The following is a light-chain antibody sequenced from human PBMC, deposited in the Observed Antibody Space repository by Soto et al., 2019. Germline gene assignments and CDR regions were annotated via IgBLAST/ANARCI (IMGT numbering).Light chain of an antibody. V-gene: IGLV1-44*01. Sequence: QSVLTQPPSASGTPGQRVTISCSGSSCNIGSNTVNWYQQLPGTAPKLLIYSNNQRPSGVPDRFSGSKSGTSASLAISGLQSEDEADYYCAACDDSLSGPVFGGGTKLTVL. CDR2: SNN. CDR1: SCNIGSNT. CDR3: AACDDSLSGPV. J-gene: IGLJ3*02.